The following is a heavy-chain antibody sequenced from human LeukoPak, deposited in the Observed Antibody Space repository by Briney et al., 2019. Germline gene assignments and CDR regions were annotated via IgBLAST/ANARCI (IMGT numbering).Heavy chain of an antibody. Sequence: SQTLSLTCTVSGGSISSGSYYWSWIRQPAGKGLEWIGRIYTSGGTNYNPPLKSRVTISLDTSKNQFSLKLSSVTAADTAVYYCARHYRPIGLVAVAGYNWFDPWGQGTLVTVSS. CDR1: GGSISSGSYY. D-gene: IGHD6-19*01. CDR2: IYTSGGT. CDR3: ARHYRPIGLVAVAGYNWFDP. V-gene: IGHV4-61*02. J-gene: IGHJ5*02.